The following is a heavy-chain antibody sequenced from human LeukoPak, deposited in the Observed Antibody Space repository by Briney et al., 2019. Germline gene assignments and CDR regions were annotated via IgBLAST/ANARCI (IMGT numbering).Heavy chain of an antibody. Sequence: GGSLRLSCAASGFTFSSYAMHWVRQAPGKGLEYVSAISSNGGSTYYANSVKGRFTISRDNSKNTLYLQMGSLRAEDMAVYYCARDRIAASEEKYYHYYYMDVWGKGTTVTVSS. J-gene: IGHJ6*03. V-gene: IGHV3-64*01. CDR2: ISSNGGST. D-gene: IGHD6-6*01. CDR3: ARDRIAASEEKYYHYYYMDV. CDR1: GFTFSSYA.